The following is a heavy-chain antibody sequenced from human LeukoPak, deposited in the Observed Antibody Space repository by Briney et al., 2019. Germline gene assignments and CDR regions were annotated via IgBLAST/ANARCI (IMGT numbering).Heavy chain of an antibody. V-gene: IGHV3-33*01. CDR2: IWYDGTNK. CDR1: GFPFSNYV. J-gene: IGHJ4*01. Sequence: AGGSLRLSCAASGFPFSNYVMHWVRQAPGKGLEWVALIWYDGTNKYYADSVKGRFTVSRDNSKNTLFLQMNRLRVEDTAVYYCASSYYDILTGPTELNYWGQGTLVIVSS. D-gene: IGHD3-9*01. CDR3: ASSYYDILTGPTELNY.